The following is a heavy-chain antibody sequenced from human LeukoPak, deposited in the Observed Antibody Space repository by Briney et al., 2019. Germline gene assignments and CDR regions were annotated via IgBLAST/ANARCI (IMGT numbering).Heavy chain of an antibody. CDR1: EATFSSSA. CDR2: LVPFFGTA. D-gene: IGHD2-15*01. CDR3: ARDGYCSGGSCWSDAFDI. J-gene: IGHJ3*02. Sequence: PVKPSCTASEATFSSSAVSSVRRSARPRLEWRRGLVPFFGTANYAQKFQGRVTITADESTSTAYMELSSLRSEDTAVYYCARDGYCSGGSCWSDAFDIWGQGTMVTVSS. V-gene: IGHV1-69*01.